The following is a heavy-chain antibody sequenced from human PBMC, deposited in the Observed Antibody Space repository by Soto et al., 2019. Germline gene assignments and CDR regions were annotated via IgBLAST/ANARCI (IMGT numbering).Heavy chain of an antibody. Sequence: QVRLQESGPGLVKPSETLSLTCSVSGGSITHYYWSWIRQSPGKGLEWIGYIYYSGSTTYNPSLKNRVTISVDTSKNQFSLKLTSMTAADTAVYYCARVSRVSRYYFEFWGQGILVTVSS. J-gene: IGHJ4*02. CDR1: GGSITHYY. CDR2: IYYSGST. CDR3: ARVSRVSRYYFEF. V-gene: IGHV4-59*01.